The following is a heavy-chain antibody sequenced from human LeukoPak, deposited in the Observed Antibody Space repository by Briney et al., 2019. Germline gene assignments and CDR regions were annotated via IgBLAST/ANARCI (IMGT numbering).Heavy chain of an antibody. CDR1: GASITAHS. D-gene: IGHD3-22*01. V-gene: IGHV4-4*07. J-gene: IGHJ6*03. CDR3: ARDMVSTWPYFYTYYYMDV. CDR2: IHGNGST. Sequence: PSGTLSLTCTVSGASITAHSWNWILQPAWKTLEWIGRIHGNGSTNYNPSLKSRVTMSLDTSKSQFSLKLPSVTAADTTLYSCARDMVSTWPYFYTYYYMDVWGQGTTVAVSS.